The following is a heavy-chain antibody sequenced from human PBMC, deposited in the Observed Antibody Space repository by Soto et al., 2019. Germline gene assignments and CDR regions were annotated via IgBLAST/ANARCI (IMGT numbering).Heavy chain of an antibody. D-gene: IGHD2-15*01. CDR2: IKSKTDGGTT. V-gene: IGHV3-15*01. J-gene: IGHJ4*02. CDR1: GFTFSNAW. CDR3: TTDLGWWKQPPFDY. Sequence: GSLRLSCAASGFTFSNAWMSWVRQAPGKGLEWVGRIKSKTDGGTTDYAAPVKGRFTISRDDSKNTLYLQMNSLKTEDTAVYYCTTDLGWWKQPPFDYWGQGTLVTVSS.